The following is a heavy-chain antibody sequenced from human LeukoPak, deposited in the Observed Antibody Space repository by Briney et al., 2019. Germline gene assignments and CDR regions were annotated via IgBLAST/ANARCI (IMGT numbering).Heavy chain of an antibody. D-gene: IGHD6-19*01. Sequence: ETLSLTCAVYGGSFSGYYWSWIRQPPGKGLEWVSAISGSGGGTYYADSVKGRFTISRDNSKNTLYLQMNSLRAEDTAVYYCAKAQWLVHDAFDIWGQGTMVTVSS. CDR1: GGSFSGYY. CDR3: AKAQWLVHDAFDI. CDR2: ISGSGGGT. J-gene: IGHJ3*02. V-gene: IGHV3-23*01.